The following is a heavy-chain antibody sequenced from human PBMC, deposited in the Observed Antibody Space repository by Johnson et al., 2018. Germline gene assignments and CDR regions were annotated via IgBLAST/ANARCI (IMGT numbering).Heavy chain of an antibody. V-gene: IGHV3-30*18. CDR2: ISYDGSNK. CDR3: ANGWGHCIGGNCPCNGYDFPLPDAFDV. J-gene: IGHJ3*01. D-gene: IGHD2-15*01. Sequence: QVQLVQSGGGVVQPGRSLRLSCAASGFTLSLYGMHWVRQAPGKGLEWVAVISYDGSNKYYADSVKGRFTISRDSSKNTLDLQMNSLRVDDSAVYYCANGWGHCIGGNCPCNGYDFPLPDAFDVCGQGTMVTVSS. CDR1: GFTLSLYG.